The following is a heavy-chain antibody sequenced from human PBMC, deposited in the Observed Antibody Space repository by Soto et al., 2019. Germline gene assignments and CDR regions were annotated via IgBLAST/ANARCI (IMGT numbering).Heavy chain of an antibody. Sequence: GGSLRLSCAASGFIFSSDWMHWVRQVPGGGLMWVSRINTDGRGTSYADSVKGRFTISRDNSKDTLYLQMNSLRAEDTAVYYCARDRPGEQHYFDFWGQGILVTVSS. CDR3: ARDRPGEQHYFDF. V-gene: IGHV3-74*01. D-gene: IGHD6-6*01. CDR1: GFIFSSDW. CDR2: INTDGRGT. J-gene: IGHJ4*01.